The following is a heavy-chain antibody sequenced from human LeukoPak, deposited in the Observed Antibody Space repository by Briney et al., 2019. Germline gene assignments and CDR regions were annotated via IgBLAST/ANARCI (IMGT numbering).Heavy chain of an antibody. CDR2: ISSSSSYI. J-gene: IGHJ6*03. CDR3: ARGQGDQFDYYMDV. Sequence: GGSLRLSCAASGFTSSSYSMNWVRQAPGKGLEWVSSISSSSSYIYYADSVKGRFTISRDNAKNSLYLQMNSLRAEDTAVYYCARGQGDQFDYYMDVWGKGTTVTVSS. CDR1: GFTSSSYS. V-gene: IGHV3-21*01. D-gene: IGHD2-21*01.